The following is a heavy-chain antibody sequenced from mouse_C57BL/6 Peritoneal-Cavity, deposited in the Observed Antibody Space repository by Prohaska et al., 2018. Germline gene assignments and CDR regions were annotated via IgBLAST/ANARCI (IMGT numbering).Heavy chain of an antibody. J-gene: IGHJ1*03. CDR2: INSDGNAI. V-gene: IGHV11-2*01. CDR1: GFTFSGFW. D-gene: IGHD2-1*01. CDR3: MRYGNYWYFDV. Sequence: EVQLLETGGGLVQPGGSRGLSCEGSGFTFSGFWMSWVRQTPGKTLEWIGDINSDGNAINYAPCIKDRFTSFRDNDKSTLYLQMSNVRSEDTATYFCMRYGNYWYFDVWGTGTTVTVSS.